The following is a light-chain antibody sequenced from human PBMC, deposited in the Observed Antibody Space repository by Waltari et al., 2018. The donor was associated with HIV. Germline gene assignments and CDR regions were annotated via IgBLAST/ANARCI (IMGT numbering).Light chain of an antibody. CDR2: EVS. J-gene: IGLJ3*02. CDR3: NSYTSISTWV. Sequence: QSALTQPASVSGSPGQSITISCTGSSSDVGSYRYVSWYQQHPGNAPKLMIYEVSNRPAGVSHRFSGSKSGNTASLTISGLQPEDEADYYCNSYTSISTWVFGGGTKLTVL. V-gene: IGLV2-14*01. CDR1: SSDVGSYRY.